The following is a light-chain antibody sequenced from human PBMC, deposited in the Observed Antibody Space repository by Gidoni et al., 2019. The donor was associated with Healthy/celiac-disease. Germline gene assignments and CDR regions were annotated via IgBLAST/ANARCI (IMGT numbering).Light chain of an antibody. CDR1: QSVLYSSNNKNY. CDR3: QQYYSTPLT. CDR2: WAS. Sequence: DIVMTQSPDSLAVSLGERAPINCKSSQSVLYSSNNKNYLAWYQQKPGQPPKLLIYWASTRESGVPDRFSGSGSGTDFILTISSLQAEDVAVYYCQQYYSTPLTFGRGTRLEIK. J-gene: IGKJ5*01. V-gene: IGKV4-1*01.